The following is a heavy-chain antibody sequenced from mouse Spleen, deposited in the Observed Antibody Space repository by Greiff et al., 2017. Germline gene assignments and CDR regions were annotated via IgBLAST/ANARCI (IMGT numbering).Heavy chain of an antibody. Sequence: VQLQESGPGPVQPSQSLSITCTVSGFSLTSYGVHWVRQSPGKGLEWLGVIWSGGSTDYNAAFISRLSISKDNSKSQVFFKMNSLQADDTAIYYCARKGYDGYYGAMDYWGQGTSVTVSS. CDR3: ARKGYDGYYGAMDY. V-gene: IGHV2-2*01. CDR1: GFSLTSYG. CDR2: IWSGGST. J-gene: IGHJ4*01. D-gene: IGHD2-3*01.